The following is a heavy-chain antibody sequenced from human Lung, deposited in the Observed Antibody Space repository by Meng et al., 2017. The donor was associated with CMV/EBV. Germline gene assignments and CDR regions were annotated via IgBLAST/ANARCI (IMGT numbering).Heavy chain of an antibody. D-gene: IGHD6-19*01. J-gene: IGHJ4*02. Sequence: LEVAGPVRVRLAGALALTRAGCGGSISSSNWWSWVRQPPGKGLEWIGEIYHSGSNNYNPSLKSRVTISVDKSKNQFSLKLSSVTAADTAVYYCASFPPPGKQWLVTDYWGQGTLVTVSS. CDR3: ASFPPPGKQWLVTDY. CDR1: GGSISSSNW. V-gene: IGHV4-4*02. CDR2: IYHSGSN.